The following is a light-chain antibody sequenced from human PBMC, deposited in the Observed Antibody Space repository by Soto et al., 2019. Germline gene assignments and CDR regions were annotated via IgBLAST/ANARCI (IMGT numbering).Light chain of an antibody. V-gene: IGKV1-5*01. CDR3: QRYNAFSQT. CDR2: DAS. Sequence: DIQMTQSPSTLSASVGDRVTITCRASQSINSWVAWYQQKPGKAPKVVIYDASSLASGVPSRFSGRGSGTEFTLTIGSLQPDDFATYYCQRYNAFSQTFGQGTKVEI. CDR1: QSINSW. J-gene: IGKJ1*01.